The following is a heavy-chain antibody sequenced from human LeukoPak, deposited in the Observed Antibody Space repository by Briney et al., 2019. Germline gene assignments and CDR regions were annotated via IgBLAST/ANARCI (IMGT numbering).Heavy chain of an antibody. CDR2: IYYSGST. V-gene: IGHV4-39*07. CDR1: GGSISSSSYY. CDR3: ARDTRDSSVVVTAIKY. Sequence: SETLSLTCIVSGGSISSSSYYWGWIRQPPGKGLEWIGSIYYSGSTYYNPSLKSRVTISVDTSKNQFSLKLSSVTAADTAVYYCARDTRDSSVVVTAIKYWGQGTLVTVSS. D-gene: IGHD2-21*02. J-gene: IGHJ4*02.